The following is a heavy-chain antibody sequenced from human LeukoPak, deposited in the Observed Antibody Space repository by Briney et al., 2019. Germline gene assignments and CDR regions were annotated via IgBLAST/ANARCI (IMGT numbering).Heavy chain of an antibody. CDR1: DDSISSSSYY. Sequence: SSETLSLTCTVSDDSISSSSYYWGWIRQPPGKGLEWIGSIYYSGSTYYNPSLKSRVTISIDTSKNQFSLRLNSVTAADTAVYYCARAEVYYYDSSGYYFFDYWGQGTLVTVSS. CDR3: ARAEVYYYDSSGYYFFDY. D-gene: IGHD3-22*01. CDR2: IYYSGST. V-gene: IGHV4-39*07. J-gene: IGHJ4*02.